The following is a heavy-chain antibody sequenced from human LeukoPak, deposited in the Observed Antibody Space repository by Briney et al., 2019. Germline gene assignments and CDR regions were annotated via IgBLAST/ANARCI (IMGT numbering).Heavy chain of an antibody. D-gene: IGHD3-22*01. CDR1: GGSMSSYY. V-gene: IGHV4-59*01. Sequence: SETLSLTCTVSGGSMSSYYWSWIRQPPGKGLEWIGYIYYSGSTNYNPSLKSRVTISVDTSKNQFSLKLSSVTAADTAVYYCARGLYYYDSSGYYYSLYYFDYWGQGTLVTVSS. CDR3: ARGLYYYDSSGYYYSLYYFDY. J-gene: IGHJ4*02. CDR2: IYYSGST.